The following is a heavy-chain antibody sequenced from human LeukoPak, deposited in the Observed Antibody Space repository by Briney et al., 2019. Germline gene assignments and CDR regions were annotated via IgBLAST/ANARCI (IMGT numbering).Heavy chain of an antibody. CDR3: ASSSRYYDSSGYYNY. CDR1: GYTFTGYF. CDR2: INPNSGGT. Sequence: ASVKVFCKASGYTFTGYFMHWVRQAPGQGLEWMGWINPNSGGTNYAQKFQGRVTMTRDTSISTAYMELSRLRSDDTAVYYCASSSRYYDSSGYYNYWGQGTLVTVSS. V-gene: IGHV1-2*02. J-gene: IGHJ4*02. D-gene: IGHD3-22*01.